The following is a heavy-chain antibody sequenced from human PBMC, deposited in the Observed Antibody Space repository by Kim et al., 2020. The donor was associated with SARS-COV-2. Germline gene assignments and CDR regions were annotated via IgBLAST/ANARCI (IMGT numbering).Heavy chain of an antibody. Sequence: VKGRFTISRDNAKNSLYLQMNSLRAEDTAVYYCARAPHYYDSSGPLRMGYWGQGTLVTVSS. D-gene: IGHD3-22*01. J-gene: IGHJ4*02. V-gene: IGHV3-48*03. CDR3: ARAPHYYDSSGPLRMGY.